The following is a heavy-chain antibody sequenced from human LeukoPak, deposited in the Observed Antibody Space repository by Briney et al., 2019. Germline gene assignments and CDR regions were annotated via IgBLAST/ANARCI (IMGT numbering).Heavy chain of an antibody. J-gene: IGHJ4*02. V-gene: IGHV3-74*01. Sequence: GGSLRLSCAASGFTFSSYAMSWVRQAPGKGLVWVSRINSDGSSTSYADSVKGRFTISRDNAKNTLYLQMNSLRAEDTAVYYCARVDTAMVTDPTDFFDYWGQGTLVTVSS. CDR3: ARVDTAMVTDPTDFFDY. CDR1: GFTFSSYA. CDR2: INSDGSST. D-gene: IGHD5-18*01.